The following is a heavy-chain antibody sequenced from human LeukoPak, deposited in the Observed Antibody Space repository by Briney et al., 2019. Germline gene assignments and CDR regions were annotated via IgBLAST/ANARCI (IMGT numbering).Heavy chain of an antibody. V-gene: IGHV3-21*01. CDR3: ARDGGDIVVVPAAPYYYYYYGMDV. J-gene: IGHJ6*02. CDR2: IGSSSSYT. Sequence: PGGSLRLSCAASGFTFSSYSTNWVRQAPGKGLEWVSSIGSSSSYTYYADSVKGRFTISRDNAKNSLYLQMNSLRAEDTAVYYCARDGGDIVVVPAAPYYYYYYGMDVWGQGTTVTVSS. CDR1: GFTFSSYS. D-gene: IGHD2-2*01.